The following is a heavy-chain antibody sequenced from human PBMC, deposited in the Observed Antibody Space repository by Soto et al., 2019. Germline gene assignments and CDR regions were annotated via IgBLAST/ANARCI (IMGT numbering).Heavy chain of an antibody. CDR2: MNPNSGNT. J-gene: IGHJ6*02. CDR3: ASNPGTGYRVYYYYYGMDV. D-gene: IGHD3-9*01. V-gene: IGHV1-8*01. CDR1: GYTFTSYD. Sequence: EASVKVSCKASGYTFTSYDINWVRQATGQGLEWMGWMNPNSGNTGYAQKFQGRVTMTRNTSISTAYMELSSLRSEDTAVYYCASNPGTGYRVYYYYYGMDVWGQGTPVTVSS.